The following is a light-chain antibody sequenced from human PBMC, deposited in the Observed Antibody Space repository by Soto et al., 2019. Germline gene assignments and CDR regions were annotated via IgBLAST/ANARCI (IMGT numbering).Light chain of an antibody. CDR2: EGT. Sequence: QSVLTQPASVSGSPGQSITIPCTGTSSDVGSYNLVSWFQQHPGKVPKLIIYEGTKRPSGVSDRFSGSKSGNTASLTISGLQAEDEADYYCYSYDSSLSGYVFGTGTKVTVL. CDR3: YSYDSSLSGYV. V-gene: IGLV2-23*01. CDR1: SSDVGSYNL. J-gene: IGLJ1*01.